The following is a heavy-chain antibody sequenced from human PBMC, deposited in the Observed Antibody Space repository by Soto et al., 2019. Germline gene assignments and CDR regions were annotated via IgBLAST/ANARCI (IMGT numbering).Heavy chain of an antibody. V-gene: IGHV3-48*02. D-gene: IGHD2-21*02. CDR1: GFSVSGYD. Sequence: GGTLSLSCVASGFSVSGYDMSWVRQGPGAWLEWVSYISSSSSTIYYADSVKGRFTISRDNAKNSLYLQMNSLRDEDTAVYHCARAGAGGDYYYYYGMDVWGQGTTVTVSS. CDR2: ISSSSSTI. J-gene: IGHJ6*02. CDR3: ARAGAGGDYYYYYGMDV.